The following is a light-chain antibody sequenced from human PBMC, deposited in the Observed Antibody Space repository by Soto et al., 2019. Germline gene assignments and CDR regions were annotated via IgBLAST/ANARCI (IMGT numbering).Light chain of an antibody. J-gene: IGLJ2*01. V-gene: IGLV2-14*01. CDR2: EVT. Sequence: QSALTQPASVSGSPGQSITISCTGTSSDVGRYNYVSWYQQHPGKAPKLLIYEVTNRPFGISNRFSGSKSGNTASLTIAGLQTDDEADYYCSSYTTSSTRIFGGGTKLTVL. CDR3: SSYTTSSTRI. CDR1: SSDVGRYNY.